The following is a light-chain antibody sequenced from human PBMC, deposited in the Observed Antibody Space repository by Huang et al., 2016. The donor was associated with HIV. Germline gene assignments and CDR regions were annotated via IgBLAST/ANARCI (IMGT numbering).Light chain of an antibody. V-gene: IGKV3-20*01. CDR1: QSISTRF. Sequence: FVLTQSPGTLSLSPGERASLSCRASQSISTRFLAWYQQKPGQAPRLRISGTSSRASGIPDRFSGSGSGTHFTLTISRLEPEDFAVYYCHHSGSELTWTFGQGTKVEIK. CDR2: GTS. CDR3: HHSGSELTWT. J-gene: IGKJ1*01.